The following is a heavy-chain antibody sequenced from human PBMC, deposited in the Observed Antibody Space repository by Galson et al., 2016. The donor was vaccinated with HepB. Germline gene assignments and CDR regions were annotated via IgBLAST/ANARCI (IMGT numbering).Heavy chain of an antibody. CDR3: ARGVHYDTSKLDY. CDR2: IFHSGST. D-gene: IGHD3-22*01. J-gene: IGHJ4*02. V-gene: IGHV4-30-2*01. CDR1: GGSISSGGYS. Sequence: CTVSGGSISSGGYSWSWIRQPPGKGLEWIGYIFHSGSTYYNPSLKSRVIISVDRSKNQFSLNLSSVTAADAAVYYCARGVHYDTSKLDYWGQGTLVTVSS.